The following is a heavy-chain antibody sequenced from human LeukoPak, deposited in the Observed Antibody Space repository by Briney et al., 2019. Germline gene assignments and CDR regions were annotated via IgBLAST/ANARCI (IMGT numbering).Heavy chain of an antibody. V-gene: IGHV3-23*01. D-gene: IGHD6-25*01. CDR1: GFTFSSYA. Sequence: GGSLRLSCAASGFTFSSYAMSWVRQAPGKGLEWISTVSGSGGSTYYADSVKGRFTISRDNSKNTLYLQMNSLRAEDTAVYYCAKDRGYDAFDIWGQGTMVTVSS. CDR2: VSGSGGST. J-gene: IGHJ3*02. CDR3: AKDRGYDAFDI.